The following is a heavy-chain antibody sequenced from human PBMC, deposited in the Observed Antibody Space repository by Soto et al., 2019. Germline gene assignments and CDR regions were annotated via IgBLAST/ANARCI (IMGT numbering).Heavy chain of an antibody. D-gene: IGHD6-19*01. CDR2: ISRSSSNI. V-gene: IGHV3-21*01. J-gene: IGHJ6*02. CDR3: ARDLKVAASNSYFYYGMDV. CDR1: GFSFSNYT. Sequence: GGSLRLSCAASGFSFSNYTMNWFRQAPGKGLDWLSSISRSSSNIFYADSVKGRFTVSRDNANNLLYLQINSLSAEDTAIYYYARDLKVAASNSYFYYGMDVWGQGTTVTVSS.